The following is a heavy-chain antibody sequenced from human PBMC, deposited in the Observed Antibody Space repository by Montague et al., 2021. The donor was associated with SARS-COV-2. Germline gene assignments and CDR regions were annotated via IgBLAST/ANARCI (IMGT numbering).Heavy chain of an antibody. Sequence: SETLSLTCTVSGGSISSSGYYWGWIRQPPGKGLEWIGSIYYSGSTYYNPSLKSRVTISVDTSKNQFSLHLSSVTAADTAVYYCARFSTSDYYDSKAAPAIPDAFDTWGQGTMVTVSS. J-gene: IGHJ3*02. CDR3: ARFSTSDYYDSKAAPAIPDAFDT. CDR1: GGSISSSGYY. CDR2: IYYSGST. V-gene: IGHV4-39*01. D-gene: IGHD3-22*01.